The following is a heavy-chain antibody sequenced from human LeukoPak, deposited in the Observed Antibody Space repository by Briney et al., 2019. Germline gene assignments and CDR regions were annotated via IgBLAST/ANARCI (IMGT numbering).Heavy chain of an antibody. CDR3: ARDKAVTTELTQYFQH. CDR2: ISAYNGYT. D-gene: IGHD4-11*01. Sequence: ASVKVSCKASGYTFTNYGISWVRQAPGQGLEWMGWISAYNGYTNYAQKLQVRVTMTTDTSTSTAYMELRSLTSDDTAVYYCARDKAVTTELTQYFQHWGQGTLVTVSS. V-gene: IGHV1-18*01. CDR1: GYTFTNYG. J-gene: IGHJ1*01.